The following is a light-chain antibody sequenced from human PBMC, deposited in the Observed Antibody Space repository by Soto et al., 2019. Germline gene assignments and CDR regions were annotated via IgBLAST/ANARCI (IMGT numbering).Light chain of an antibody. CDR1: QSVLYSSNNKDY. J-gene: IGKJ1*01. Sequence: DIVMTQSPDSLAVSLGERATINCKSSQSVLYSSNNKDYLAWYQQKPGQPPKLLIYWASTRKSGVSDRFSGSGSGTDFPLTISSLQAEDVAVYYCQQYYSTPWTFGQGTKVEIK. CDR2: WAS. V-gene: IGKV4-1*01. CDR3: QQYYSTPWT.